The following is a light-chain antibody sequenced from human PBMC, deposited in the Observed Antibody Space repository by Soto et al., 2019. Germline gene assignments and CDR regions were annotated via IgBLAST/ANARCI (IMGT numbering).Light chain of an antibody. J-gene: IGKJ4*01. CDR3: QQLYRYPLS. CDR2: AAS. CDR1: QGISSY. V-gene: IGKV1-9*01. Sequence: QLTQSPSSLSASVGDRVTITCRASQGISSYLAWYQQKPGKVPKLLISAASILESGVPLRFSGGGFGTDFTLTISSLQPEDFATYYCQQLYRYPLSFGGGTKVEIK.